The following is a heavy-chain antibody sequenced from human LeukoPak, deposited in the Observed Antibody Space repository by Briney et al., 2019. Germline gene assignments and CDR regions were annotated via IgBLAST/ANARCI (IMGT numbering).Heavy chain of an antibody. Sequence: SVKVSCKASGYTFTSYDINWVRQATGQGLEWMGGIIPIFGTANYAQKFQGRVTITADESTSTAYMELSSLRSEDTAVYYCARSTYDFWSGYYWFDPWGQGTLVTVSS. D-gene: IGHD3-3*01. CDR1: GYTFTSYD. V-gene: IGHV1-69*13. CDR2: IIPIFGTA. CDR3: ARSTYDFWSGYYWFDP. J-gene: IGHJ5*02.